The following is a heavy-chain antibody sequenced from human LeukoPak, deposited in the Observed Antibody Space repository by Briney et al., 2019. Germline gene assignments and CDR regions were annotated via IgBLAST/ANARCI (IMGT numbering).Heavy chain of an antibody. CDR1: GGTFSSYA. J-gene: IGHJ4*02. V-gene: IGHV1-8*02. Sequence: GASVKVSCKASGGTFSSYAISWVRQAPGQGLEWMGWMNPNSGNTGYAQKFQGRVTMTRNTSISTAYMELSSLRSEDTAVYYCARGRRLTGYYDFDCWGQGTLVTVSS. CDR3: ARGRRLTGYYDFDC. CDR2: MNPNSGNT. D-gene: IGHD3-9*01.